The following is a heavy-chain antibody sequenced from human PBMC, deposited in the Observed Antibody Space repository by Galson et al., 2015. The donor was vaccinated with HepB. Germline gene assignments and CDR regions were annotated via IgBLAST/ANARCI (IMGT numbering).Heavy chain of an antibody. CDR1: GGTFSSYA. Sequence: SVKVSCKASGGTFSSYAISWVRQAPGQGLEWMGGIIPIFGTANYAQKFQGRDTITADKSTSTAYMELSSLRSEDTAVYYCARSLVEMATISLGYWGQGTLVTVSS. CDR3: ARSLVEMATISLGY. CDR2: IIPIFGTA. V-gene: IGHV1-69*06. D-gene: IGHD5-24*01. J-gene: IGHJ4*02.